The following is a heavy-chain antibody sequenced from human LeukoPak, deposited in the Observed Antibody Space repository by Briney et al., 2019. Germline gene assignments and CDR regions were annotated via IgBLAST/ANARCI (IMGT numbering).Heavy chain of an antibody. CDR2: ISAYNGNT. D-gene: IGHD5-12*01. CDR1: GGTFSSYA. CDR3: ASGLAVGYFDL. Sequence: ASVKVSCKASGGTFSSYAISWVRQAPGQGLEWMGWISAYNGNTNYAQKLQGRVTMTTDTSTSTAYMELRSLRSDDTAVYYCASGLAVGYFDLWGRGTLVTVSS. J-gene: IGHJ2*01. V-gene: IGHV1-18*01.